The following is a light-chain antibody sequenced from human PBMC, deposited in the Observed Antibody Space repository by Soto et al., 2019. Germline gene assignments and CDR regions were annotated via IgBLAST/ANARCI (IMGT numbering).Light chain of an antibody. CDR2: GDS. V-gene: IGLV1-40*01. Sequence: VVPQPPSVSGAPGQRVTISCTGSSSNIGAGYNVHWYQQVPGTAPKLLIYGDSNRPSGVPDRFSGSKSGTSASLAITGLQAEDEADYYCQSYDSSLSGWLFGGGTKLTVL. CDR1: SSNIGAGYN. J-gene: IGLJ3*02. CDR3: QSYDSSLSGWL.